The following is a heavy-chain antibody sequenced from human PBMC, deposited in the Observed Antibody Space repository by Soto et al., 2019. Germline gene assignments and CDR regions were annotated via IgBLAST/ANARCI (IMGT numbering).Heavy chain of an antibody. V-gene: IGHV4-39*01. CDR1: GVSITTSIYF. CDR3: ANTLRGDYYFFQH. J-gene: IGHJ1*01. D-gene: IGHD2-21*02. Sequence: SETLSLTCTVSGVSITTSIYFWGWIRQPPGKGLEWIGSMYYSGSTYYNPSLKSRVTISADTSKNQFSLNLTSVTAADTAVYYCANTLRGDYYFFQHWGQGTLVTVSS. CDR2: MYYSGST.